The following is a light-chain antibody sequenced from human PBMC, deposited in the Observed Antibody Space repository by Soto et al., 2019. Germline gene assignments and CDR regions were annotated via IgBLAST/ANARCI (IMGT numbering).Light chain of an antibody. V-gene: IGKV3-11*01. CDR2: DAS. CDR3: QQNKDCPGT. J-gene: IGKJ1*01. CDR1: QSVSSY. Sequence: EIVLTQSPATLSLSPGERATLSCRASQSVSSYLAWYQQKPGQAPRLLIYDASNRATGIPARFSGSGSGTDFTLNISTVEPEDSAVYYCQQNKDCPGTFGQGSNVDIK.